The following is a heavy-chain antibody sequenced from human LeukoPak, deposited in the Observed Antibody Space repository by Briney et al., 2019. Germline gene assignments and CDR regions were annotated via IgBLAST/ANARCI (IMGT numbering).Heavy chain of an antibody. CDR1: GFTFSSYA. J-gene: IGHJ6*02. D-gene: IGHD5-24*01. CDR3: AKSLEALPDYYYGMDV. Sequence: GGSLRLSCAASGFTFSSYAMHWVRQAPGKGLEWVAVISYDGSNKYYVDSVKGRFTISRDNSKNTLYLQMNSLRAEDTAVYYCAKSLEALPDYYYGMDVWGQGTTVTVSS. V-gene: IGHV3-30*01. CDR2: ISYDGSNK.